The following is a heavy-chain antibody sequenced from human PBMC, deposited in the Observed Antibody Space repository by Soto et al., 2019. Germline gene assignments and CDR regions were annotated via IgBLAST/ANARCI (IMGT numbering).Heavy chain of an antibody. J-gene: IGHJ4*02. Sequence: QVQLQQWGAGLLKPSETLSLTCAVYGGSFSGYDWGWVRQSPGKGLEWIGEINYSGTTRYNPSLKRRVTISLDTSKNQFSLKVTSVTAADTAVYYCARGVPGYWGQGTLVTVSS. CDR3: ARGVPGY. D-gene: IGHD7-27*01. CDR2: INYSGTT. V-gene: IGHV4-34*01. CDR1: GGSFSGYD.